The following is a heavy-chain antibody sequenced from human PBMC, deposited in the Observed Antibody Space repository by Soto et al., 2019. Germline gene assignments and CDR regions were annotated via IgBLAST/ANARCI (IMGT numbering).Heavy chain of an antibody. V-gene: IGHV3-30*18. CDR1: GFTFSSYG. Sequence: PGGSLRLSCAASGFTFSSYGMHWVRQAPGKGLEWVAVISYDGSNKYYADSVKGRFTISRDNSKNTLYLQMNSLRAEDTAVYYCAKALRFLEWLTGYRGQGTLVTVSS. J-gene: IGHJ4*02. CDR3: AKALRFLEWLTGY. D-gene: IGHD3-3*01. CDR2: ISYDGSNK.